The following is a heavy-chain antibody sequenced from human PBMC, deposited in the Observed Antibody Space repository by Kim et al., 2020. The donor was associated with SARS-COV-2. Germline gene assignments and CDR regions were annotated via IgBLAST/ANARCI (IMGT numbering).Heavy chain of an antibody. V-gene: IGHV3-30*03. Sequence: GGSLRLSCAASGFTFSSFGMHWVRQAPGKGLEWMAFISYDGSDKCYADSVKGRFSISRDNSRNTLYLQMNSLRAEDTAVYYCATEGGGRGYSAPDNWGQG. CDR2: ISYDGSDK. D-gene: IGHD3-22*01. J-gene: IGHJ4*02. CDR3: ATEGGGRGYSAPDN. CDR1: GFTFSSFG.